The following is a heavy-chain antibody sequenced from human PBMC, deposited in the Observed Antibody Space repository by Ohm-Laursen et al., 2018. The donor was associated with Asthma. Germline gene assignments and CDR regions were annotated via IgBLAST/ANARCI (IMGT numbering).Heavy chain of an antibody. Sequence: GSLRLSCAASGFTLSYFWMTWVRQAPGKGLESVAKIKPDGSEKYYVDSVKGRFTISRDNAKNSLYLQMNSLRPEDTGVYYCAYETWWRFVNWGQGVLVTVSS. J-gene: IGHJ4*02. CDR3: AYETWWRFVN. V-gene: IGHV3-7*01. CDR2: IKPDGSEK. CDR1: GFTLSYFW. D-gene: IGHD2-15*01.